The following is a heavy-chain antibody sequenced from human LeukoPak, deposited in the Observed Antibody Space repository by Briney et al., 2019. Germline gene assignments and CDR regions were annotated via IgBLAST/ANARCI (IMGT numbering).Heavy chain of an antibody. CDR3: ARIDYGDYLRIDP. CDR2: INHSGSP. CDR1: GGSFSDYY. Sequence: SETLSLTCAVYGGSFSDYYWTRIRQPPGKGLEWIGEINHSGSPRYNPSLKSRVTMSVDTSKNQFSLKLSSVTAADTAVYYCARIDYGDYLRIDPWGQGTLVTVSS. D-gene: IGHD4-17*01. V-gene: IGHV4-34*01. J-gene: IGHJ5*02.